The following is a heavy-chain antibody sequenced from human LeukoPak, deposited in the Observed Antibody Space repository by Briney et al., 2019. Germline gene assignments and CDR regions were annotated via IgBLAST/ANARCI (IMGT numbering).Heavy chain of an antibody. Sequence: GRSLRLSCAASGFTFSSYGMHWVRQAPGKGLEWVAVIWYDGSNKYYADSVKGRFTLSRDNSKNTLYLQMNSLRAEDTAVYYCARPYCSSTSCLIGDAFDIWGQGTMVTVSS. CDR1: GFTFSSYG. J-gene: IGHJ3*02. CDR3: ARPYCSSTSCLIGDAFDI. V-gene: IGHV3-33*01. D-gene: IGHD2-2*01. CDR2: IWYDGSNK.